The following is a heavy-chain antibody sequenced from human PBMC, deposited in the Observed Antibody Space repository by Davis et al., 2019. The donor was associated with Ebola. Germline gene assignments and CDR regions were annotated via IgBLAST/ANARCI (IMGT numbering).Heavy chain of an antibody. V-gene: IGHV5-51*01. CDR3: ARQEALYGSIDN. CDR1: GYSFNTYW. D-gene: IGHD2/OR15-2a*01. J-gene: IGHJ4*02. Sequence: GESLKISCKGSGYSFNTYWIAWVRQMPGKGLEWMGIIYPRDSDIRYRPSFEGQVTLSVDRSSSTAYLQWSSLKASDSAMYYCARQEALYGSIDNWGQGTLVTVSS. CDR2: IYPRDSDI.